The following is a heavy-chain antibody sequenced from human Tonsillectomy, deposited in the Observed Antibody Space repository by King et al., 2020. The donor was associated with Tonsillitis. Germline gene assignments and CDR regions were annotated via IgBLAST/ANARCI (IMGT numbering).Heavy chain of an antibody. Sequence: VQLQESGPGLVKPSETLSLTCTVSGGSISSYYWSWIRQPAGKGLEWIGRIYTSGSTNYNPSLKSRVTMSVDTSKNQFSLKLSSVTAADTGVYYCARVPRGGYYTDWFFDLWGRGTLVTVSS. CDR2: IYTSGST. J-gene: IGHJ2*01. D-gene: IGHD1-26*01. CDR1: GGSISSYY. CDR3: ARVPRGGYYTDWFFDL. V-gene: IGHV4-4*07.